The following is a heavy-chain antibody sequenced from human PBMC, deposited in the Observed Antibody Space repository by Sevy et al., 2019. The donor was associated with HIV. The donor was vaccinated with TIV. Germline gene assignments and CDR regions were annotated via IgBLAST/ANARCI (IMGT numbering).Heavy chain of an antibody. CDR2: IYYSGST. Sequence: SETLSLTCTVSGGSISSSSYYWGWIRQPPGKGLEWIGSIYYSGSTYYNPSLKSRVTISVDTSKNQFSLKLSSVTAADTAVYYCARIGEHGDFWSGYYFLDPWGQGTLVTVSS. D-gene: IGHD3-3*01. J-gene: IGHJ5*02. V-gene: IGHV4-39*01. CDR1: GGSISSSSYY. CDR3: ARIGEHGDFWSGYYFLDP.